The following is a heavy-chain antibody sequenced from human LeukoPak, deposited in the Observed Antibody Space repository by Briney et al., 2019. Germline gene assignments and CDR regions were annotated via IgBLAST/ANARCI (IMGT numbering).Heavy chain of an antibody. CDR1: GFTFDDYA. V-gene: IGHV3-9*01. J-gene: IGHJ6*02. CDR3: AVFGWGPSGLGGMDV. CDR2: ISWNSGSI. Sequence: GGSLRLSCAASGFTFDDYAMHWVRQAPGKGLEWVSGISWNSGSIGYADSVKGRFTISRDNAKNSLYLQMNSLRAEDTALYYCAVFGWGPSGLGGMDVWGQGTTVTVSS. D-gene: IGHD3-16*01.